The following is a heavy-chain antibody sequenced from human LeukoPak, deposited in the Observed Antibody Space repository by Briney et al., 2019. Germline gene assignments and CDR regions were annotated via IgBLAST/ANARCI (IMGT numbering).Heavy chain of an antibody. CDR2: IWYDGSNK. CDR3: ARAGTTYYDFWSGMPFDY. D-gene: IGHD3-3*01. CDR1: GFTFSSYG. V-gene: IGHV3-33*01. J-gene: IGHJ4*02. Sequence: GGSLRLSCAASGFTFSSYGMHRVRQAPGKGLEWVAVIWYDGSNKYYADSVKGRFTISRDNSKNTLYLQMNSLRAEDTAVYYCARAGTTYYDFWSGMPFDYWGQGTLVTVSS.